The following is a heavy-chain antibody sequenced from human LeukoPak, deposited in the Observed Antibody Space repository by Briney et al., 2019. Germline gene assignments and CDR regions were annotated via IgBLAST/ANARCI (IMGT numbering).Heavy chain of an antibody. CDR2: IYYSGST. CDR3: ARGRYSSGWYGRRSLGAFDI. J-gene: IGHJ3*02. Sequence: ETLSLTCTVSGGSISSYYWSWIRQPPGKGLEWIGYIYYSGSTNYNPSLKSRVTISVDTSKNQFSLKLSSVTAADTAVYYCARGRYSSGWYGRRSLGAFDIWGQGTMVTVSS. V-gene: IGHV4-59*01. D-gene: IGHD6-19*01. CDR1: GGSISSYY.